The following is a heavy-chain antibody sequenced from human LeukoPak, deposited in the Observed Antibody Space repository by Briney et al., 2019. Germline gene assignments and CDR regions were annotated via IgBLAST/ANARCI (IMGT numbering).Heavy chain of an antibody. Sequence: ASVKISCKTSGYTFSNYGVSWVRQAPGQGLEWMGWISAYNNNTNYAQKFQGRLTMTTDTSTSTAYMELRSLRSDDTAVYYCARGARISSSWYSSVWGQGTLITVS. V-gene: IGHV1-18*01. J-gene: IGHJ4*02. D-gene: IGHD2-2*01. CDR3: ARGARISSSWYSSV. CDR2: ISAYNNNT. CDR1: GYTFSNYG.